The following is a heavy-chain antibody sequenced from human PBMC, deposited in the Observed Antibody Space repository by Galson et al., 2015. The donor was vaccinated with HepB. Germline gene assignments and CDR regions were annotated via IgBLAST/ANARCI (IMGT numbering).Heavy chain of an antibody. V-gene: IGHV1-69*13. D-gene: IGHD1-26*01. CDR3: AREPQLTSGGSYYDY. CDR2: IIPIFGTA. CDR1: GGTFSSYA. J-gene: IGHJ4*02. Sequence: PVKVSCKASGGTFSSYAISWVRQAPGQGLEWMGGIIPIFGTANYAQKFQGRVTITADESTSTAYMELSSLRSEDTAVYYCAREPQLTSGGSYYDYWGQGTLVTVSS.